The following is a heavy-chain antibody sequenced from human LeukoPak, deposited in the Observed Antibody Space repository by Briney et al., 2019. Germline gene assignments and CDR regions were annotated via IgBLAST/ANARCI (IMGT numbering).Heavy chain of an antibody. D-gene: IGHD1-26*01. V-gene: IGHV3-30*04. Sequence: GGSLRLSCAASGFTFSSYVMHWVRQAPGKGLEWVAIISYDGSNEYYADSVKGRFTISRDNSKNTLYLQMNSLRTDDTAVYYCAREFLGRFDYWGQGALVTVSS. CDR2: ISYDGSNE. CDR1: GFTFSSYV. CDR3: AREFLGRFDY. J-gene: IGHJ4*02.